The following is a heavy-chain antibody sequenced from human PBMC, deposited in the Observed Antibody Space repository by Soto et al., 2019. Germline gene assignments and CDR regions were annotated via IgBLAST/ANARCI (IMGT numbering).Heavy chain of an antibody. V-gene: IGHV3-7*01. D-gene: IGHD3-3*01. J-gene: IGHJ6*03. CDR3: ARVSSNQYYDFWSGQTAYYYYYMDV. CDR2: IKQDGSEK. Sequence: GGSLRLSCAASGFTFSSYWMSWVRQAPGKGLEWVANIKQDGSEKYYVDSVKGRFTISRDNAKNSLYLQMNSLRAEDTAVYYCARVSSNQYYDFWSGQTAYYYYYMDVWGKGATVTVSS. CDR1: GFTFSSYW.